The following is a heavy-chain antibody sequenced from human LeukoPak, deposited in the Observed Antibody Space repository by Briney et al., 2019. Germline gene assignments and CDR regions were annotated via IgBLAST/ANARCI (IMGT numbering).Heavy chain of an antibody. V-gene: IGHV4-61*02. CDR3: GRYPDF. Sequence: SETLSLTCTVSGGSISSGSYYWSWIRQPAGKGLEWIGRIYTSGSTNYNPSLKSRVTISVDTSKNQFSLKLSSVTAADTAVYYCGRYPDFWGQGTLVTVSS. J-gene: IGHJ4*02. D-gene: IGHD3/OR15-3a*01. CDR1: GGSISSGSYY. CDR2: IYTSGST.